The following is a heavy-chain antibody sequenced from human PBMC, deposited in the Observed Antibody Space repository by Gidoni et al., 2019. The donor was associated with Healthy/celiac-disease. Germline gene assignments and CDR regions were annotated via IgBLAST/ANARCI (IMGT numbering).Heavy chain of an antibody. Sequence: QLQLQESGPGLVKPSETLSLTCTVSGGSISSSSYYGGWIRQPPGKGLAWIGSIYYSGTTYYNPSLKSRVTISIDTSKNQFSLRLSSVTAADTAVYYCARRGGGYPDWGQGTLVTVSS. CDR2: IYYSGTT. CDR1: GGSISSSSYY. CDR3: ARRGGGYPD. V-gene: IGHV4-39*01. J-gene: IGHJ4*02. D-gene: IGHD5-12*01.